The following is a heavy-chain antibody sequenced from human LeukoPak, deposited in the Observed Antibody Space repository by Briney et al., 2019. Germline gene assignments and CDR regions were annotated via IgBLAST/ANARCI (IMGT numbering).Heavy chain of an antibody. CDR2: TSSNGGST. J-gene: IGHJ6*02. Sequence: PGGSLRLSCSASGFTFSNYAMHWVRQAPGKGLEYVSGTSSNGGSTYSADSVKGRFTISRDNSKNTLNLQMSSLRAEDTAVYYCVKGLGFYTYYSMDVWGQGTTVTVSS. CDR1: GFTFSNYA. CDR3: VKGLGFYTYYSMDV. V-gene: IGHV3-64D*06. D-gene: IGHD2/OR15-2a*01.